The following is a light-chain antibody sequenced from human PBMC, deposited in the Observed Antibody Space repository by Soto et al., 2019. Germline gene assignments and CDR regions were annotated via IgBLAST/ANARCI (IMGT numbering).Light chain of an antibody. CDR1: QTIFNW. CDR2: DAS. V-gene: IGKV1-5*01. Sequence: DIQMPQSPSTLSASVGDRVTITCRASQTIFNWLAWYQRKPGRAPNLLIYDASSLQSGAPSTFSGSGSGTEFTLTISSLQPGDFATYYCQQYNSYPWTFGQGTKVEIK. CDR3: QQYNSYPWT. J-gene: IGKJ1*01.